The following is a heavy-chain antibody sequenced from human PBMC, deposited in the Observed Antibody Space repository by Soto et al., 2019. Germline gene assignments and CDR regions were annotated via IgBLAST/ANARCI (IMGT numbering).Heavy chain of an antibody. J-gene: IGHJ5*02. CDR1: GGSISSSSYY. Sequence: SETLSLTCTVSGGSISSSSYYWGWIRQPPGKGLEWIGSIYYSGSTYYNPSLKSRVTISVDTSKNQFSLKLSSVTAADTAVYYCARHRGIVVVVAATMDNWFDPWGQGTLVTVSS. V-gene: IGHV4-39*01. CDR2: IYYSGST. D-gene: IGHD2-15*01. CDR3: ARHRGIVVVVAATMDNWFDP.